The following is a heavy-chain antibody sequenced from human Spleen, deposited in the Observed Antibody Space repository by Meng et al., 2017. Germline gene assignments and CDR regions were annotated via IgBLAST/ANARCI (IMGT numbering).Heavy chain of an antibody. CDR3: ARGSSMVIGFEY. V-gene: IGHV1-46*01. CDR1: GYTFTSYY. D-gene: IGHD5-18*01. J-gene: IGHJ4*02. CDR2: INPSGGST. Sequence: QVQLVQSGAEVKKPGASVKVSCKASGYTFTSYYMHWVRQAPGQGLEWMGIINPSGGSTSYAQKFQGRVTMTRDTSTSTVYMELSSLRSEDTAIYYCARGSSMVIGFEYWGQGTLVTASS.